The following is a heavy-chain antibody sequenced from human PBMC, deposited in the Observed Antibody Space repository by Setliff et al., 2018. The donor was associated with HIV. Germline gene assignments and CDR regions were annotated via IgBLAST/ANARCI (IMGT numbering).Heavy chain of an antibody. V-gene: IGHV4-61*01. J-gene: IGHJ6*03. CDR3: TRRGADSYYPRPLDV. D-gene: IGHD3-10*01. Sequence: NPSETLSLTCTVSGGSVSTGNYYWNWIRLPPGKGLEWIGYIFYSGSTNYNPSLKSRVTISVDTSKNQFSLRLNSVTAADTAIYYCTRRGADSYYPRPLDVWGKGTTVTVS. CDR1: GGSVSTGNYY. CDR2: IFYSGST.